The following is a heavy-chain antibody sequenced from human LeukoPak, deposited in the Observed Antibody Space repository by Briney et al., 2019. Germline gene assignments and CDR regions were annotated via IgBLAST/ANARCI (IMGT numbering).Heavy chain of an antibody. V-gene: IGHV3-66*01. CDR1: GFTVSRNF. J-gene: IGHJ6*02. CDR3: GGDNRGKLESPGIYHYYGMDV. CDR2: IYRGGST. D-gene: IGHD1-14*01. Sequence: GGSLRLSCAVSGFTVSRNFMSWVRQAPGKGLEWVSVIYRGGSTYYADSVKGSFSISRDNSKNTLFLQMSNLRAADEAVYYCGGDNRGKLESPGIYHYYGMDVWGQGTTVIVSS.